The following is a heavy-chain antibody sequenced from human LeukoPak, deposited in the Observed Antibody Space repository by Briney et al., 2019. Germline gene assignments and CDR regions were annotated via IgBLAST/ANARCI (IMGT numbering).Heavy chain of an antibody. CDR2: INPNSGGT. J-gene: IGHJ4*02. V-gene: IGHV1-2*02. D-gene: IGHD2-2*01. CDR1: GYTFTGYY. Sequence: ASVKVSCKASGYTFTGYYMHWVRQAPGQGLEWMGWINPNSGGTNYAQKFQGRVTMTRDTSISTAYMEPSRLRSDDTAVYYCARSARIVVVPAAIWGQGTLVTVSS. CDR3: ARSARIVVVPAAI.